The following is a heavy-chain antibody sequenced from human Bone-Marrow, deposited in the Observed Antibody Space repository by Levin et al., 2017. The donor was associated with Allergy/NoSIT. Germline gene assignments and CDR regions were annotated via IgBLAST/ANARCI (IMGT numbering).Heavy chain of an antibody. CDR2: INPKSGGT. V-gene: IGHV1-2*02. D-gene: IGHD3-10*01. CDR1: GYTFTDYY. CDR3: ARDQAIYGSGSPDY. Sequence: GESLKISCKASGYTFTDYYMNWVRQAPGQGLEWMGWINPKSGGTKYAQKFQGRVTMTRDTSISTVYMEVSRLKSDDTAVYYCARDQAIYGSGSPDYWGQGTLVTVSA. J-gene: IGHJ4*02.